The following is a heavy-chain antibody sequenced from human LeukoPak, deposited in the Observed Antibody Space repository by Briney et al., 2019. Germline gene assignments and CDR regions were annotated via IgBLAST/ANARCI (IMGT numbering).Heavy chain of an antibody. CDR2: IIPILGIA. Sequence: SVTVSCKASGGTFSSYAISWVRQAPGQGLEWMGRIIPILGIANYAQKFQGRVTITADKSTSTAYMELSSLRSEDTAVYYCARDGYSSGRDWGQGTLVTVSS. CDR3: ARDGYSSGRD. J-gene: IGHJ4*02. D-gene: IGHD6-19*01. CDR1: GGTFSSYA. V-gene: IGHV1-69*04.